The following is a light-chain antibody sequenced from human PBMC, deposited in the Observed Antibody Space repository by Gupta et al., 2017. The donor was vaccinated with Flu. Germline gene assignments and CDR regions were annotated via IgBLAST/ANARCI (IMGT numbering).Light chain of an antibody. J-gene: IGLJ1*01. Sequence: SSDLCGFDSVTCYQQHPSKVPDLIIYGVSQRPSGVPDRFSGSKSGSTASLTVAGLQAEDEADYYCSSYAGGDKDVCGTGTRVSGL. CDR3: SSYAGGDKDV. V-gene: IGLV2-8*01. CDR2: GVS. CDR1: SSDLCGFDS.